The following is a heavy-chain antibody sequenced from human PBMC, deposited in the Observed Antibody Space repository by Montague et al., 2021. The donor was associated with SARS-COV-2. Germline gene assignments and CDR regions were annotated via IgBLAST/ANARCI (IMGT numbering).Heavy chain of an antibody. V-gene: IGHV4-39*01. D-gene: IGHD3-22*01. CDR1: GFTFSSYG. J-gene: IGHJ3*02. CDR3: ARFPTSYYYDSKAAPATPDAFDI. CDR2: IYYSGST. Sequence: LRLSCAASGFTFSSYGMRWIRQPPGKGLEWIGSIYYSGSTYYNPSLKSRVTISVDTSKNQFSLKLSSVTAADTAVYYCARFPTSYYYDSKAAPATPDAFDIWGQGTMVTVSS.